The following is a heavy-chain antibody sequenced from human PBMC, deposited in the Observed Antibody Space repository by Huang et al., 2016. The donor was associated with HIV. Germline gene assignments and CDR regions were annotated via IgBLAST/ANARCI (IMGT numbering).Heavy chain of an antibody. CDR2: INAGTGDT. CDR1: GYTFTNFA. Sequence: QGQLVQSGPEVKSPGASVKVTCKASGYTFTNFAVLWVRQAPGQRPEWLGWINAGTGDTNYSQKFQCRVTISRDTSTSTAYLELSSLSSEYTAIYFCARGVLQLWYLADWGQGSLVTVSS. D-gene: IGHD5-12*01. V-gene: IGHV1-3*01. J-gene: IGHJ4*02. CDR3: ARGVLQLWYLAD.